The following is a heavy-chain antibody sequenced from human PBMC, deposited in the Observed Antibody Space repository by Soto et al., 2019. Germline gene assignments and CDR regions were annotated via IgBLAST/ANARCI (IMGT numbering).Heavy chain of an antibody. V-gene: IGHV4-31*03. CDR3: ARDVVVVAATNWFDP. CDR2: IYYSGST. D-gene: IGHD2-15*01. Sequence: QVQLQESGPGLVKPSQTLSLTCTVSGGSISSGGYYWSWIRQHPGKGLEWIGYIYYSGSTYYNPSLKSRVTISVDTSKNQFSLKLSSVTAADTAVYYCARDVVVVAATNWFDPWGQGTLVTVSS. CDR1: GGSISSGGYY. J-gene: IGHJ5*02.